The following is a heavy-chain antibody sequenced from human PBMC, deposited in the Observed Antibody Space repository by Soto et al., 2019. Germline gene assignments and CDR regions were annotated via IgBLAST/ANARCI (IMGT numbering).Heavy chain of an antibody. CDR2: IKSKTAGGTT. CDR1: GFPFSNAW. CDR3: PTDQDTGDYYYYGMDV. D-gene: IGHD2-8*02. V-gene: IGHV3-15*01. Sequence: GGSLRHSGAVSGFPFSNAWMSWVRQAPGEVLDWVARIKSKTAGGTTAYDAPVEGRFPIARDDSKTTLDLHMQLLKTDDTAAYYSPTDQDTGDYYYYGMDVWGQETTVNVSS. J-gene: IGHJ6*02.